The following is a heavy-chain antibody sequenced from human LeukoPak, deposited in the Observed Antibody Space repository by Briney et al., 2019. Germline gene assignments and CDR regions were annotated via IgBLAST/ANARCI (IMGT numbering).Heavy chain of an antibody. D-gene: IGHD2-21*02. J-gene: IGHJ6*03. CDR3: AGPLNTVTAIGDGNYYYMDV. V-gene: IGHV3-48*03. CDR1: GFTFSDYE. Sequence: GGSLRLSCAASGFTFSDYEMNWVRQAPGKGREWILHISTIGSIIHYADSVKGRFTISRDNAKNSLYLQMNSLRAEDTAVYYCAGPLNTVTAIGDGNYYYMDVWGKGTTVTISS. CDR2: ISTIGSII.